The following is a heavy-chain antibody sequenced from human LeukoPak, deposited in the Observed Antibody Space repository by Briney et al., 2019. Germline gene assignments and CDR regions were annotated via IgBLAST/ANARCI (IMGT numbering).Heavy chain of an antibody. J-gene: IGHJ5*02. CDR2: IYHSGST. D-gene: IGHD2-2*01. CDR1: GYFIGSGYY. V-gene: IGHV4-38-2*01. CDR3: ARQGDCSSTSCLYGWFDP. Sequence: PSETLSLTRAVSGYFIGSGYYWGWIRQPPGKGLEWIGSIYHSGSTYYNPSLKSRVTISVDTSKNQFSLKLSSVTAADTAVYYCARQGDCSSTSCLYGWFDPWGQGTLVTVSS.